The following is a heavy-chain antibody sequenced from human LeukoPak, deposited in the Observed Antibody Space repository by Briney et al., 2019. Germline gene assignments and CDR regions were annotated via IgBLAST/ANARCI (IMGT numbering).Heavy chain of an antibody. CDR3: ARHIPQWLGPDSFDI. CDR2: IYNTGST. Sequence: SETLSLTCTVSGGSFTSNAYYWGWIRQPPGKGREWIGSIYNTGSTSYNPSLKSRVTISVDTSKNQFSLKLNSVTAADTAVFYCARHIPQWLGPDSFDIWGQGTMVTVSS. J-gene: IGHJ3*02. V-gene: IGHV4-39*01. D-gene: IGHD6-19*01. CDR1: GGSFTSNAYY.